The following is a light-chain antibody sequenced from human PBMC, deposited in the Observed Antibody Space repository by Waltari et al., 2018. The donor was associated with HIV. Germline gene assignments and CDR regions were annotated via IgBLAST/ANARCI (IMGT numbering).Light chain of an antibody. V-gene: IGLV1-44*01. J-gene: IGLJ3*02. CDR2: SNY. CDR1: SSNIGSNT. CDR3: DTWDDSLNGRV. Sequence: QSVLTQPPSASGTPGQRVTISCSGRSSNIGSNTVNWYQQLPGTAPKLLIYSNYHRPSGVPDRFSGSKSGTSASLAISGLQSEDEADYYCDTWDDSLNGRVFGGGTKLTVL.